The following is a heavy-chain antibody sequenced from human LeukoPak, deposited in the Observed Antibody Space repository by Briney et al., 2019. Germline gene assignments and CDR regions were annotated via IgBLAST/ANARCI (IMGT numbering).Heavy chain of an antibody. Sequence: GGSLRLSCAASGFTFSIYAMHWVRQAPDKGLEWVAVISYDGSDTYYADSVKGGFTISRDNSKSTLYLQKNSLKAEDTAVYYCARDRYYGSGMGRDYYYYYGMDVWGQGTTVTVSS. J-gene: IGHJ6*02. CDR1: GFTFSIYA. CDR3: ARDRYYGSGMGRDYYYYYGMDV. V-gene: IGHV3-30*04. CDR2: ISYDGSDT. D-gene: IGHD3-10*01.